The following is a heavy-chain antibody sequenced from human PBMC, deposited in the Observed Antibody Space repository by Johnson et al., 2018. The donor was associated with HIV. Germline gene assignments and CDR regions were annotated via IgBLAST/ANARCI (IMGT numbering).Heavy chain of an antibody. CDR3: AGRDLLRAFDI. V-gene: IGHV3-33*03. D-gene: IGHD2-15*01. Sequence: VQLVESGGGVVQPGRSLRLSCAASGFTFSTYGMHWVRQAPGKGLEWVAVMWYDGSNKYYADSVKGRFTISRDNAKNSLYLQMNSLRAEDTAVYYCAGRDLLRAFDIWGQGTMVTVSS. CDR1: GFTFSTYG. J-gene: IGHJ3*02. CDR2: MWYDGSNK.